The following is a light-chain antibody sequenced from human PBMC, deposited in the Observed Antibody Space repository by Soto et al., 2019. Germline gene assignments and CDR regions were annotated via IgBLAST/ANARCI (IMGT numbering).Light chain of an antibody. J-gene: IGKJ1*01. Sequence: EIVLTQSPGTLSLSPGERATLSCRASQSVSSSYLAWYQQKPGQAPRLLIHGASTRAPGFPARFSGSGSGTDFALTISSLQSEDFAVYYCQQYNNWPWTCGQGTKGDIK. CDR1: QSVSSSY. V-gene: IGKV3-15*01. CDR3: QQYNNWPWT. CDR2: GAS.